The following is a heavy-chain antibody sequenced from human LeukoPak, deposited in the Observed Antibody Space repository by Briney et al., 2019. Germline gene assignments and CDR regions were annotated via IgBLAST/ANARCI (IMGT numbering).Heavy chain of an antibody. V-gene: IGHV3-48*01. CDR1: GFTFSSYS. D-gene: IGHD1-26*01. CDR3: ARDFPLVVGATTDYFDY. CDR2: ISSSSSTI. Sequence: GGSLRLSCAASGFTFSSYSMNWVRQAPGKGLEWVSYISSSSSTIYYADSVKGRFTISRDNAKNSLYLQMNSLRADDTAVYYCARDFPLVVGATTDYFDYWGQGTLVTVSS. J-gene: IGHJ4*02.